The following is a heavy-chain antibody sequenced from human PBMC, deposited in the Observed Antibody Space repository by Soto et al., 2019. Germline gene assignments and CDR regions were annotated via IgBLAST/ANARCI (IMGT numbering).Heavy chain of an antibody. Sequence: GGSLRLSCAASGFTFSNYGMSWVRQAPGKGLEWVSAVSDNGGRTRYADSVKGRFTISRDNAKNSLYLQMNSLRAEDTAVYYCARDIGHIAETGVLDYWGQGTLVTVSS. V-gene: IGHV3-23*01. CDR3: ARDIGHIAETGVLDY. J-gene: IGHJ4*02. CDR2: VSDNGGRT. CDR1: GFTFSNYG. D-gene: IGHD2-21*01.